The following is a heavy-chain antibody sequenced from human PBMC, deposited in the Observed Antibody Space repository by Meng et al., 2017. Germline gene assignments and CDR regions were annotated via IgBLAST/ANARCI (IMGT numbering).Heavy chain of an antibody. CDR1: GYTFTSYY. V-gene: IGHV1-46*01. Sequence: QVQLVQSGAEVKKPGASVKGSCKASGYTFTSYYMHWVRQAPGQGLEWMGIINPSGGSTSYAQKFQGRVTMTRDTSTSTVYMELSSLRSEDTAVYYCASSSGWGDPVYDYWGQGTLVTVSS. CDR2: INPSGGST. CDR3: ASSSGWGDPVYDY. D-gene: IGHD2-21*01. J-gene: IGHJ4*02.